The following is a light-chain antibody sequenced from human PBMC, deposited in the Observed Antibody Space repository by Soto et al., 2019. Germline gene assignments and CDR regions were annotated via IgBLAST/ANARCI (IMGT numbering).Light chain of an antibody. CDR3: QQRSNWPPIT. CDR1: QSVSSY. V-gene: IGKV3-11*01. CDR2: DAS. J-gene: IGKJ5*01. Sequence: EIVLTQSPATLSLSPGERATLSCRASQSVSSYLAWYQQKPGQDPRLLIYDASNRATGIPARFSGSGSGTDFTLTISSLEPEDFAVYYCQQRSNWPPITFGQGTRLAIK.